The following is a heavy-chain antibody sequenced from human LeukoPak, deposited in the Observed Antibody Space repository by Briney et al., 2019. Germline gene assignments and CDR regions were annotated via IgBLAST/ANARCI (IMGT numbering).Heavy chain of an antibody. J-gene: IGHJ5*02. CDR2: IKSKTDCGTT. CDR1: GFIFSNAW. D-gene: IGHD1-26*01. V-gene: IGHV3-15*01. CDR3: STDSPLSSGNYYEVP. Sequence: GGSLRLSCAASGFIFSNAWMSWVRQAPGKGLEWVGRIKSKTDCGTTDYAAPVKVRFTIARDDSKKTLYLKMNSLKTEDTAVYYCSTDSPLSSGNYYEVPWGQGTLVTVSS.